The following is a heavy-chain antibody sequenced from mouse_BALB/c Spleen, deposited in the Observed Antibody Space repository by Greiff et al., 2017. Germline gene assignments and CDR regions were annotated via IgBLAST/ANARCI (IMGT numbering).Heavy chain of an antibody. CDR3: AREVLLRPYYFDY. J-gene: IGHJ2*01. CDR2: ISSGGST. CDR1: GFTFSSYA. D-gene: IGHD1-1*01. Sequence: EVQRVESGGGLVKPGGSLKLSCAASGFTFSSYAMSWVRQTPEKRLEWVASISSGGSTYYPDSVKGRFTISRDNARNILYLQMSSLRSEDTAMYYCAREVLLRPYYFDYWGQGTTLTVSS. V-gene: IGHV5-6-5*01.